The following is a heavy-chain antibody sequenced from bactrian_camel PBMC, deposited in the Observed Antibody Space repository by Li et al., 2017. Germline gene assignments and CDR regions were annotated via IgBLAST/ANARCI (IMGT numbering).Heavy chain of an antibody. CDR3: AAEWCYGGSLGPYNY. Sequence: HVQLVESGGGLVQPGGSLRLSCAASGYILSTCAMGWYRQAPGKERELVSRITSDGTTNYQDSVKGRFTISQDHSKGTVYLQMNSLKTEDTAVYYCAAEWCYGGSLGPYNYWGQGTQVTVS. V-gene: IGHV3S53*01. D-gene: IGHD6*01. J-gene: IGHJ4*01. CDR1: GYILSTCA. CDR2: ITSDGTT.